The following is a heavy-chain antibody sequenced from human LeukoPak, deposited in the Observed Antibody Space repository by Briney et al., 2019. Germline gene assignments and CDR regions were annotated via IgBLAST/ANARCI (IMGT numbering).Heavy chain of an antibody. D-gene: IGHD4-17*01. CDR1: GFTFSGSA. CDR3: ATRDRPVTRDAFDI. J-gene: IGHJ3*02. CDR2: IRSKTNNYAT. Sequence: GGSLRLSCAASGFTFSGSALHWVRQASGKGLEWIGRIRSKTNNYATTYAASVTGRFTISRDDAENTAYLQMNSLKTEDTAVYYCATRDRPVTRDAFDIWGQGTMVTVSS. V-gene: IGHV3-73*01.